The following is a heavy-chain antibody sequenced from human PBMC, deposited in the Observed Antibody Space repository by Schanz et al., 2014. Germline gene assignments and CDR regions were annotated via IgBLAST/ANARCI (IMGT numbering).Heavy chain of an antibody. Sequence: QVQVVQSGGGLVKPGGSLRLSCAASGFVFGDYYMTWIRQAPGKGLEWLSYISDSGTYTNYADSVKGRFTISRDNAKSSLYLQMNSLRVEDTAVYYCARKVVATIGGYYDNWGQGTLVIVSS. CDR2: ISDSGTYT. V-gene: IGHV3-11*05. J-gene: IGHJ4*02. D-gene: IGHD5-12*01. CDR3: ARKVVATIGGYYDN. CDR1: GFVFGDYY.